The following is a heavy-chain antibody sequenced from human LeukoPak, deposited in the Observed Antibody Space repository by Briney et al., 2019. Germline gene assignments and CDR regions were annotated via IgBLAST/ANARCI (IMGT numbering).Heavy chain of an antibody. D-gene: IGHD3-9*01. J-gene: IGHJ4*02. CDR1: GFTFSSYA. V-gene: IGHV3-23*01. CDR3: AKDRLRGRYFDWLLY. CDR2: ISGSGGST. Sequence: GGSLRLSCAASGFTFSSYAMSWVRQAPGKGLEWVSAISGSGGSTYYADSVKGRFTISRDNSKNTLYLQMNSLRAEDTAVYYCAKDRLRGRYFDWLLYWDQGTLVTVSS.